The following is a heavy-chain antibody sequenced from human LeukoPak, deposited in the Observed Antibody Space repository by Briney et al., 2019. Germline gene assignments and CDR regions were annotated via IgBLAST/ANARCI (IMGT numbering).Heavy chain of an antibody. CDR3: ARTSDPWLQLT. J-gene: IGHJ5*02. V-gene: IGHV3-7*05. CDR1: GLTFSNYW. CDR2: IKQDGSEK. Sequence: GGSLRLSCAASGLTFSNYWMIWVRQAPGKGLECVGNIKQDGSEKRYADSVRGRFSISRDNAQTSLYLQMNSRRAEDTAVYYCARTSDPWLQLTWGQGTLVTVSA. D-gene: IGHD5-24*01.